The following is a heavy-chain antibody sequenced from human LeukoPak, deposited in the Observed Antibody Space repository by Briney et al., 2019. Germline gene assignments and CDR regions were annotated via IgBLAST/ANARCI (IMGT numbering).Heavy chain of an antibody. CDR2: IKQDGSEK. CDR1: GFTFSSYW. V-gene: IGHV3-7*01. CDR3: AREAHYYDSSGLGC. Sequence: TGGSLRLSCAASGFTFSSYWMSWVRQAPGKGLEWVANIKQDGSEKYYVDSVKGRFTISRDNAKTSLYLQMNSLRAEDTAVYYCAREAHYYDSSGLGCWGQGTLVTVSS. J-gene: IGHJ4*02. D-gene: IGHD3-22*01.